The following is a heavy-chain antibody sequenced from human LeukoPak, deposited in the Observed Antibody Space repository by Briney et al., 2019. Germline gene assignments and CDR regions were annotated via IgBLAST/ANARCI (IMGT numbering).Heavy chain of an antibody. CDR2: IYYSGKT. J-gene: IGHJ4*02. CDR1: GDFISSSAYF. V-gene: IGHV4-39*01. D-gene: IGHD3-10*01. CDR3: ARRRWYGGFDF. Sequence: PSETLSLTCIVSGDFISSSAYFWGWIRQPPGKGLEWIGSIYYSGKTYYSASLKSRVTMSVDTSKTLFSLRLTSVTAADTAIFYCARRRWYGGFDFWGQGTPVTVSS.